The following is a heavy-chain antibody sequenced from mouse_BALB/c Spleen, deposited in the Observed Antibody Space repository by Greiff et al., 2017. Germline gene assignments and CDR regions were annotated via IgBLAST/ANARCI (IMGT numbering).Heavy chain of an antibody. CDR3: ARSGIITTVESHYFDV. Sequence: EVHLVESGGGLVQPGGSRKLSCAASGFTFSSFGMHWVRQAPEKGLEWVAYISSGSSTIYYADTVKGRFTISRDNPKNTLFLQMTSLRSEDTAMYYCARSGIITTVESHYFDVWGAGTTVTVSS. CDR2: ISSGSSTI. D-gene: IGHD1-1*01. V-gene: IGHV5-17*02. CDR1: GFTFSSFG. J-gene: IGHJ1*01.